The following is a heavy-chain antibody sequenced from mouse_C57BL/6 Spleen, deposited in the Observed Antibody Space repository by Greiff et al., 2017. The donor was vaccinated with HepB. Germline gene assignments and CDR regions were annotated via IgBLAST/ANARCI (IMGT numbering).Heavy chain of an antibody. Sequence: VQLQQPGAELVKPGASVKLSCKASGYTFTSYWMHWVKQRPGQGLEWIGMIHPNSGSTNYNEKFKSKATLTVDKSSSTAYMQLSSLTSEDSAVYYCARSEEYYGSWFAYWGQGTLVTVSA. D-gene: IGHD1-1*01. CDR1: GYTFTSYW. CDR3: ARSEEYYGSWFAY. V-gene: IGHV1-64*01. J-gene: IGHJ3*01. CDR2: IHPNSGST.